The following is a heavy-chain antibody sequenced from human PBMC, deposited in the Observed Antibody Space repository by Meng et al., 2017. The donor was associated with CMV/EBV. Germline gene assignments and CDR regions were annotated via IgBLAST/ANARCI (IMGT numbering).Heavy chain of an antibody. CDR1: GGSISSYY. Sequence: GSLRLSCTVSGGSISSYYWSWIRQPPGKGLEWIGYIYYSGSTYYNPSLKSRVTISVDTSKNQFSLKLSSVTAADTAVYYCARVYYYDSSGFEWFDPWGQGTLVTVSS. CDR3: ARVYYYDSSGFEWFDP. D-gene: IGHD3-22*01. J-gene: IGHJ5*02. V-gene: IGHV4-59*06. CDR2: IYYSGST.